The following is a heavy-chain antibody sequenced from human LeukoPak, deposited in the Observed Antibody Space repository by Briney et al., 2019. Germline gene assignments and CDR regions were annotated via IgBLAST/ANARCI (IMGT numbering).Heavy chain of an antibody. CDR3: VPDHRGSYYPNWFDP. D-gene: IGHD3-10*01. J-gene: IGHJ5*02. CDR1: RFIFSSYG. Sequence: PGGSLRLSCAASRFIFSSYGMHWVRQAPGKGLEWVAVISYDESNKYYADSVKGRFTISRDNSKNTLYLQMNSLRAEDTAVYYCVPDHRGSYYPNWFDPWGQGTRVTVSS. V-gene: IGHV3-30*03. CDR2: ISYDESNK.